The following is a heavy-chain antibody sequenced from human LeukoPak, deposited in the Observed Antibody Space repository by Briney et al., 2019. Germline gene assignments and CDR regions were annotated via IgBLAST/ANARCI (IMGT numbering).Heavy chain of an antibody. Sequence: PGGSLRLSCAASGFTFSSYSMNWVRQAPGKGLEWVSYISSSSSTIYYADSVKGRFTISRDNAKNSLYLQMNSLRAEDTAVYYCTADLRGYCSSFSCAPHYWGQGTLVTVSS. CDR1: GFTFSSYS. V-gene: IGHV3-48*01. J-gene: IGHJ4*02. D-gene: IGHD2-2*01. CDR3: TADLRGYCSSFSCAPHY. CDR2: ISSSSSTI.